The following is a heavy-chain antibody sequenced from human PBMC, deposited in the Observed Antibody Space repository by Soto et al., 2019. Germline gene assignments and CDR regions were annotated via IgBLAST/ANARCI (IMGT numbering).Heavy chain of an antibody. V-gene: IGHV4-34*01. D-gene: IGHD3-3*01. CDR2: INHSGST. Sequence: SETLSLTCAVYGGSFSGYYWSWIRQPPGKGLEWIGEINHSGSTNYNPSLKSRVTISVDTSKNQFSLKLSSVTAADTAAYYCVTGLDPYYYYYMDVWGKGTTVTVSS. J-gene: IGHJ6*03. CDR3: VTGLDPYYYYYMDV. CDR1: GGSFSGYY.